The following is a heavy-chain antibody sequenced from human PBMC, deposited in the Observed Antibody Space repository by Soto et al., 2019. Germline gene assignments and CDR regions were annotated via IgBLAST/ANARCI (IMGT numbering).Heavy chain of an antibody. CDR1: GGTFSSHA. V-gene: IGHV1-69*13. D-gene: IGHD6-19*01. J-gene: IGHJ6*02. CDR3: ARDGAVAGTNYYGMDV. CDR2: IIPIFGTA. Sequence: SVKVSCKASGGTFSSHAISWVRQAPGQGLEWMGGIIPIFGTANYAQKFQGRVTITADESTSTAYMELSSLRSEDTAVYYCARDGAVAGTNYYGMDVWGQGTTVTVSS.